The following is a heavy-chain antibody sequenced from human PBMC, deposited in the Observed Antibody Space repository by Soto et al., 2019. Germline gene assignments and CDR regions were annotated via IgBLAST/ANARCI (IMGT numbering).Heavy chain of an antibody. CDR3: ARSSFVVVVPAAPPNWFDP. D-gene: IGHD2-2*01. J-gene: IGHJ5*02. CDR1: GYTFTSYG. Sequence: QVQLVQSGAEVKKPGASVKVSCQASGYTFTSYGISWVRQAPGQGLEWMGWISAYNGNTNYAQKLQGRVTLTTDTSTSTAYMELRSLRSDDTAVYYGARSSFVVVVPAAPPNWFDPWGQGTLFTFAS. V-gene: IGHV1-18*04. CDR2: ISAYNGNT.